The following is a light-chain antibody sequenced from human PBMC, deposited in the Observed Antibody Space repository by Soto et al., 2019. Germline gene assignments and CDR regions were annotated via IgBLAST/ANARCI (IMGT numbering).Light chain of an antibody. CDR3: QQYNSYSEA. CDR2: QAS. Sequence: DIQMTQSPSTLAASAGDRVTITCRASQRINNWLAWYQQKPGKAPKLLIYQASNLQSGVPPRFSGGGFGTEFTLTISNLQPEDFAMYYCQQYNSYSEAFGQGTKVDI. J-gene: IGKJ1*01. CDR1: QRINNW. V-gene: IGKV1-5*03.